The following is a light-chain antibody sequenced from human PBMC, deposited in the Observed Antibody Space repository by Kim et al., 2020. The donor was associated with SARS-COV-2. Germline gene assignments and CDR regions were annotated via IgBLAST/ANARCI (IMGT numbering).Light chain of an antibody. V-gene: IGKV3-11*01. CDR1: RDVNVY. CDR2: DAS. CDR3: QQRYGWPLT. J-gene: IGKJ4*01. Sequence: VLTQSPAALSLSPGESATLSCRACRDVNVYLAWYQQRPGQAPRLLIHDASHRATGVPARFSGSGSGTDFTLTITSLEPEDSAFYFCQQRYGWPLTFGGGTKVDIK.